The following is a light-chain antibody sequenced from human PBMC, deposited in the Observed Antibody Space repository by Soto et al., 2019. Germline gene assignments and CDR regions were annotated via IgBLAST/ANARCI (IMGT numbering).Light chain of an antibody. J-gene: IGKJ4*01. CDR1: QSVLYSSNNKNY. V-gene: IGKV4-1*01. CDR2: WAS. CDR3: QQYYRTPALT. Sequence: DIVMTQSPDSLAVSLGERATINCKSSQSVLYSSNNKNYLAWYQQKPGQPPKLLIYWASTRESGVPDRFSGSGSGTDFTLTISSLQAEDVVVYYCQQYYRTPALTFGGGTKVEIK.